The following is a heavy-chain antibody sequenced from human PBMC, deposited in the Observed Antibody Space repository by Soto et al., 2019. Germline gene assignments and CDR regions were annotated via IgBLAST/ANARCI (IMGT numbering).Heavy chain of an antibody. CDR2: IRSSGSTI. J-gene: IGHJ6*02. V-gene: IGHV3-48*03. Sequence: ESGGGFVQPGGSLRLSCAASGFTFSSYEMNWVRQAPGKGLEWVAYIRSSGSTIYYADSVKGRFTISRDNAKSSLYLEMNSLRAEDTAVYYCARDNGGYYSAYYYYGMDVWGQGTTVTVSS. CDR3: ARDNGGYYSAYYYYGMDV. CDR1: GFTFSSYE. D-gene: IGHD3-22*01.